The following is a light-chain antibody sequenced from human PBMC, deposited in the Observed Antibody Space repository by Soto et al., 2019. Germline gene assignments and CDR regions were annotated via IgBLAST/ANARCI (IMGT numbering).Light chain of an antibody. CDR2: GAS. CDR3: QQYDNSPIT. CDR1: QSVSSN. V-gene: IGKV3-20*01. J-gene: IGKJ5*01. Sequence: EVVLTQSPATLSVSQWERATLSWRASQSVSSNLAWYQQKPGQAPRLLIYGASSRATGIPDRFSGTGSETDFTLTISRLEPEDFAVYYCQQYDNSPITFGQGTRLEIK.